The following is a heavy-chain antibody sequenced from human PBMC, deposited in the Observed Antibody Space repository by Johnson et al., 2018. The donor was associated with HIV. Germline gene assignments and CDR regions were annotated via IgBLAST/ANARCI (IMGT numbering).Heavy chain of an antibody. CDR1: GFTFDDYG. CDR2: INLNGGST. V-gene: IGHV3-20*04. Sequence: MLLVESGGGVVQPGRSLRLSCAASGFTFDDYGMSWVRQAPGKGLEWVSGINLNGGSTGYADSVKGRFTISRDNAKNSLYLQMNSLRAEDTALYYCARFTERYSGSSIPHDAFDSWGQGTMVTVSS. CDR3: ARFTERYSGSSIPHDAFDS. D-gene: IGHD1-26*01. J-gene: IGHJ3*02.